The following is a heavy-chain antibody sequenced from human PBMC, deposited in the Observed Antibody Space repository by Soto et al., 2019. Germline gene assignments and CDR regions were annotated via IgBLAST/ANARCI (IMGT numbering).Heavy chain of an antibody. J-gene: IGHJ4*02. V-gene: IGHV3-23*01. D-gene: IGHD2-2*03. Sequence: EVQVLESGGGLVQPGGSLRLSCAATGFTFRDFAMSWVRQAPGKGLEWVSRIYGGGNGPHYADSVKGRVTISRDNSKNTLYLQMNSLRAEDTAVYYCAKMEGMDPWAYSFDYWGQGTLVTVSS. CDR1: GFTFRDFA. CDR3: AKMEGMDPWAYSFDY. CDR2: IYGGGNGP.